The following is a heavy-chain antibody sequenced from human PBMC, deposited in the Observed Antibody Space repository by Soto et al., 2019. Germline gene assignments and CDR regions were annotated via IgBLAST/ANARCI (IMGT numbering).Heavy chain of an antibody. V-gene: IGHV1-8*01. CDR1: GYTFTSYD. CDR3: ARVEIVGYCRGDSCCSLVISHGMDV. Sequence: ASVKVSCKASGYTFTSYDINWVRQATGQGLEWMGWMNPNSGNTGYAQKFQGRVTMTRNTSISTAYMELSSLRSEDTAVYYCARVEIVGYCRGDSCCSLVISHGMDVWGQGTTVPVSS. CDR2: MNPNSGNT. D-gene: IGHD2-15*01. J-gene: IGHJ6*02.